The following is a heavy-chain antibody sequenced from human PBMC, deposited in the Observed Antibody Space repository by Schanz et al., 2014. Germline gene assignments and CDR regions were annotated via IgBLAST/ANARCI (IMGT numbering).Heavy chain of an antibody. Sequence: QVQLVQSGAEAKKPGASVRVSCKASGYTFTTYAMSWVRQAPGQGLEWVGWISVYTGNTKYGQKVQGRVTMTADTSTNAAYMELRSRRSDDTAVYYCAKAEYDILTDSYSRLDPWGQGTLVTVSS. D-gene: IGHD3-9*01. CDR1: GYTFTTYA. J-gene: IGHJ5*02. CDR3: AKAEYDILTDSYSRLDP. V-gene: IGHV1-18*01. CDR2: ISVYTGNT.